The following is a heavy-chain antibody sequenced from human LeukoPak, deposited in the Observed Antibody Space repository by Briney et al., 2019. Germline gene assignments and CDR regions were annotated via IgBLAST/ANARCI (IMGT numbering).Heavy chain of an antibody. CDR1: GLTVSGTH. CDR3: AKDEAAAGGGLAS. Sequence: GVSLTLSCAASGLTVSGTHMSWLRQAPGKGLEWVSAMYTGGTTYYADSVAGRFTVSRDNSKNTLYLHMNSLRVEDTAVYYCAKDEAAAGGGLASWGQGTLVSVSS. V-gene: IGHV3-53*01. CDR2: MYTGGTT. J-gene: IGHJ4*02. D-gene: IGHD6-25*01.